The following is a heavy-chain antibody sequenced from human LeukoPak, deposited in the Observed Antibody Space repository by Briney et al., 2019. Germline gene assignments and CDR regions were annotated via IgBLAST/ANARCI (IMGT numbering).Heavy chain of an antibody. J-gene: IGHJ4*01. D-gene: IGHD5-12*01. CDR3: ARDHRYAFDN. V-gene: IGHV3-48*01. CDR2: IGISSGNT. CDR1: GFNFIDYS. Sequence: GGSLRLSCAASGFNFIDYSMNWVRQAPGKGLEWISYIGISSGNTKYADSVKGRFTISRDKARNSLYLQMNSLRVEDTAVYYCARDHRYAFDNWATEPWSPSRQ.